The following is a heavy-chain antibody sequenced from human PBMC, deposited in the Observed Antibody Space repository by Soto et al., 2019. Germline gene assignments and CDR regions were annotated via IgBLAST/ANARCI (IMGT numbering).Heavy chain of an antibody. J-gene: IGHJ4*02. CDR2: INHSGST. V-gene: IGHV4-34*01. CDR3: ARGVGYSYGYGVHY. Sequence: QVQLQQWGAGLLKPSETLSLTCAVYGGSFSGYYWSWIRQPPGKGLEWIGEINHSGSTNYNPSLTSRVTISVDTSKNQFSLKLSSVTAADTAVYYCARGVGYSYGYGVHYWGQGTLVTVSS. D-gene: IGHD5-18*01. CDR1: GGSFSGYY.